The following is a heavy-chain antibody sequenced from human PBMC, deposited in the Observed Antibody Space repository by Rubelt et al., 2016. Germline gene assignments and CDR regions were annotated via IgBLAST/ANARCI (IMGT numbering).Heavy chain of an antibody. V-gene: IGHV4-31*10. D-gene: IGHD3-16*02. CDR3: ARKTDGYRANWFDP. CDR1: GGSISGGGFY. CDR2: VYYGGST. J-gene: IGHJ5*02. Sequence: QVQLQESGPGLVKPSQTLSLTCTVSGGSISGGGFYWSWIRQHPGKGLEWIASVYYGGSTYYTPSLQSRVTISVDASKNQFSLNLRSVTAADTAVDYCARKTDGYRANWFDPWGQGTLVTVSS.